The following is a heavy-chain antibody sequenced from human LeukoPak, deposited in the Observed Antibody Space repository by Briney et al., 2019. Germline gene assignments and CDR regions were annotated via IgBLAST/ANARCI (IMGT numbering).Heavy chain of an antibody. Sequence: SETLSLTCTVSGGSISSYYWSWIRQPAGKGLEWIGRIYISGSTNYNPSLKSRVTMSVDTSKNQFSLKLSSVTAADTAVYYCARGGNYWPQWWFDPWGRGTLVSVSS. J-gene: IGHJ5*02. D-gene: IGHD1-26*01. V-gene: IGHV4-4*07. CDR2: IYISGST. CDR3: ARGGNYWPQWWFDP. CDR1: GGSISSYY.